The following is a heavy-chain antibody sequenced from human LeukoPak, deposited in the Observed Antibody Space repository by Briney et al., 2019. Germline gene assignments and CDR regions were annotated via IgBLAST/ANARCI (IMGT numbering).Heavy chain of an antibody. D-gene: IGHD1-1*01. J-gene: IGHJ4*02. CDR1: GYTFTGYY. V-gene: IGHV1-2*02. Sequence: ASVKVSCKASGYTFTGYYMHWVRQAPGQGLEWMGWINPNSGGTNYAQKFQGRVTMTRDTSISTAYMELSWLRSDDTAVYYCARRTTGTTGTYYFDYWGQGTLVTVSS. CDR3: ARRTTGTTGTYYFDY. CDR2: INPNSGGT.